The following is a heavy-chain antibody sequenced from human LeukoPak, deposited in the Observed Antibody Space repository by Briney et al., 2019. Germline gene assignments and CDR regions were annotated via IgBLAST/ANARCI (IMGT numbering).Heavy chain of an antibody. CDR3: ARTTSYCGGDCYVD. V-gene: IGHV2-70*04. J-gene: IGHJ4*02. D-gene: IGHD2-21*02. Sequence: SGPALVKPTQTLTLTCTFSGFSLSTSGMRVSWIRQPPGKALEWLARIDWDDDEFYSTSLKTRLTISKDTSKNQVVLTMTNMDPVDTATYYCARTTSYCGGDCYVDWGQGTLVTVSS. CDR1: GFSLSTSGMR. CDR2: IDWDDDE.